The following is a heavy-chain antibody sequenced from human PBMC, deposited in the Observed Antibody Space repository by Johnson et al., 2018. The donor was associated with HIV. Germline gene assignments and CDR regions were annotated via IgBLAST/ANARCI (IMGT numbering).Heavy chain of an antibody. V-gene: IGHV3-23*04. CDR3: AKEEGWDSREGAFDI. D-gene: IGHD6-13*01. J-gene: IGHJ3*02. CDR1: GFTFDDYG. CDR2: ISGSGGST. Sequence: VQLVESGGGVVRPGGSLRLSCAASGFTFDDYGMTWVRQVPGKGLEWVSAISGSGGSTYYADSVKGRFTISRDNSKNTLYLQMNSLRAEDTAVYYCAKEEGWDSREGAFDIWGQGTMVTVAS.